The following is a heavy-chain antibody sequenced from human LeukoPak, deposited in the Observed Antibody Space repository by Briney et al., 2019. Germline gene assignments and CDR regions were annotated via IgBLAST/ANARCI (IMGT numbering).Heavy chain of an antibody. CDR3: ARGCSGGSCYVY. V-gene: IGHV3-64*01. CDR1: GFTFSSYA. CDR2: ISSNGGST. Sequence: HPGGSLRLSCAASGFTFSSYAMHWVRQAPGKGLEYVSAISSNGGSTYYANSVKGRFTISRDNSKNTLYLQMGSLRAEDMAVYYCARGCSGGSCYVYWGQGTLVTVSS. D-gene: IGHD2-15*01. J-gene: IGHJ4*02.